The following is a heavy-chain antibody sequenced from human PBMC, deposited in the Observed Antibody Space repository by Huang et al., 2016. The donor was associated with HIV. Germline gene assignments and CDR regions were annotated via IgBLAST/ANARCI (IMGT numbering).Heavy chain of an antibody. J-gene: IGHJ5*02. D-gene: IGHD1-26*01. V-gene: IGHV3-30*18. Sequence: ELVESGGGVVQSGGALTLSCVASGFRFNGYGMHWVRQTPGNGLEWVATISYNGYCKYYADALGGRLSISRDNSKKTMNLQMDSLRPDDTAVYFCAKDRVLGGTSGPFDLWGQGTSVTVSP. CDR3: AKDRVLGGTSGPFDL. CDR1: GFRFNGYG. CDR2: ISYNGYCK.